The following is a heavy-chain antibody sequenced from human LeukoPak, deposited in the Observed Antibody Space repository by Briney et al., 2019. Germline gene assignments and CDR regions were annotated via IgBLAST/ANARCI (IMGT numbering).Heavy chain of an antibody. CDR1: GYTFTSYG. D-gene: IGHD3-22*01. J-gene: IGHJ4*02. CDR2: ISAYNGNT. V-gene: IGHV1-18*01. Sequence: VASVKVSCKASGYTFTSYGISWVRQAPGQGLEWMGWISAYNGNTNYAQKLQGRVTMTTDTSTSTAYMELRSLRSDDTAVYYCARVSYYYESSGYSHFDYWGQGTLVTVSS. CDR3: ARVSYYYESSGYSHFDY.